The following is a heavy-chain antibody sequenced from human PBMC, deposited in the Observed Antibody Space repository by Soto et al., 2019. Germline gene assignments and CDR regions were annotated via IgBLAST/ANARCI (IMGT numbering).Heavy chain of an antibody. Sequence: GPLRLSCAASVLTCTSSAVDGVRQAPGKGLEWVAVISYDGSNKYYADSVKGRFTISRDNSKNPLYLQMNSLSAEDTAVYYCSRWGGPLADYYYYGMDVWGQGTTVTVSS. V-gene: IGHV3-30-3*01. D-gene: IGHD2-15*01. CDR3: SRWGGPLADYYYYGMDV. CDR1: VLTCTSSA. CDR2: ISYDGSNK. J-gene: IGHJ6*02.